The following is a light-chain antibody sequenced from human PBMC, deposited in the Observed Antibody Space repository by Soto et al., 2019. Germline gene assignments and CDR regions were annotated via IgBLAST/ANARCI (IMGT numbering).Light chain of an antibody. J-gene: IGKJ1*01. CDR1: RPIAGY. CDR3: QQTYSTPGT. V-gene: IGKV1-39*01. Sequence: DIQMTQSPSSLSASVGDRVTITCRASRPIAGYVNWYQQRPGEAPNLLIYAASSLQSGVPSRFRGSGSGTDFTLTINSLQPEDFATFYCQQTYSTPGTFGQGTKVEIK. CDR2: AAS.